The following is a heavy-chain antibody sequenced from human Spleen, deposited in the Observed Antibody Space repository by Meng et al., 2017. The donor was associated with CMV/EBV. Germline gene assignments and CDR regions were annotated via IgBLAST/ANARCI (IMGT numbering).Heavy chain of an antibody. CDR1: GFTFSSYW. CDR2: INSDGSDT. D-gene: IGHD2-21*01. V-gene: IGHV3-74*01. J-gene: IGHJ6*02. Sequence: GESLKISCAASGFTFSSYWMHWVRQAPGKGLVWVSRINSDGSDTSYADSVKGRFTISRDNAKNTLYLQMNSLRAEDTAVYYCARDCGGDCPYYYYGMDVWGQGTTVTVSS. CDR3: ARDCGGDCPYYYYGMDV.